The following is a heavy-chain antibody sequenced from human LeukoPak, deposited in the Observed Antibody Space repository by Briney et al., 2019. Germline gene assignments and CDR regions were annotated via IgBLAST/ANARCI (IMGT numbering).Heavy chain of an antibody. V-gene: IGHV4-34*01. CDR2: INHSGST. CDR3: ARGRDGSYGYFDY. J-gene: IGHJ4*02. D-gene: IGHD1-26*01. Sequence: SETLSLTCAVYGGSFSGYYWSWIRQPPGKGLEWIGEINHSGSTNYNPSLKSRVTISVDTSKNQFSLKLSSVTAADTAVYYCARGRDGSYGYFDYWGQGTLVTVSS. CDR1: GGSFSGYY.